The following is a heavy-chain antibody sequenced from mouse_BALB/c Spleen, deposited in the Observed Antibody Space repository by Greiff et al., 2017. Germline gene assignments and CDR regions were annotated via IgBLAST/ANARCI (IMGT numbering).Heavy chain of an antibody. V-gene: IGHV2-6-5*01. CDR2: IWGGGST. J-gene: IGHJ4*01. D-gene: IGHD2-1*01. CDR1: GFSLTDYG. CDR3: AKHSDGNYDAMDY. Sequence: VKLVESGPGLVAPSQSLSITCTVSGFSLTDYGVSWIRQPPGKGLEWLGVIWGGGSTYYNSALKSRLSISKDNSKSQVFLKMNSLQTDDTAMYYCAKHSDGNYDAMDYWGQGTSVTVSS.